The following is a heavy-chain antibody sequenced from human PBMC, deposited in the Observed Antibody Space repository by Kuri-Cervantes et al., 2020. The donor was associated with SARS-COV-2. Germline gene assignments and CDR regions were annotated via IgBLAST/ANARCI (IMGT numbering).Heavy chain of an antibody. Sequence: SETLSLTCTVSGGSISSSSYYWGWIRQPPGKGLEWIGSIYYSGTTYYNPSLKSRVTISIDTSKNQFSLELNSVTAADTSVYYCARHGAVVGGYYYPMDVWGQGTTVTVSS. J-gene: IGHJ6*02. CDR1: GGSISSSSYY. V-gene: IGHV4-39*01. CDR3: ARHGAVVGGYYYPMDV. D-gene: IGHD6-19*01. CDR2: IYYSGTT.